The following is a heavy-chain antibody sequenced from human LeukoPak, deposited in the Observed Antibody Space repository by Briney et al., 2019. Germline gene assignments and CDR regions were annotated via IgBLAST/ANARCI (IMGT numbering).Heavy chain of an antibody. CDR1: GYTFTGYY. V-gene: IGHV1-2*02. Sequence: ASVKVSCKASGYTFTGYYIHWVRQAPGQGLEWMGWINPNSGGTIYAQKFQGRVTMTRDTSISTAYMELRSLRSDDTAVYYCARARRSITMVRGVMPDAFDIWGQGTMVTVSS. D-gene: IGHD3-10*01. CDR2: INPNSGGT. CDR3: ARARRSITMVRGVMPDAFDI. J-gene: IGHJ3*02.